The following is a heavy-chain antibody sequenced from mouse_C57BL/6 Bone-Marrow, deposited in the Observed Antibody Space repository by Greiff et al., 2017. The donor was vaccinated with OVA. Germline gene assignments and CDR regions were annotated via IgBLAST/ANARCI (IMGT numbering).Heavy chain of an antibody. CDR3: ARFPGDVGYFDV. V-gene: IGHV5-4*01. CDR2: ISDGGSYT. Sequence: EVQRVESGGGLVKPGGSLKLSCAASGFTFSSYAMSWVRQTPEQRLEWVATISDGGSYTYYPDNVKGRFTISRDNAKNNLYLQMSHLKSEDTAMYYCARFPGDVGYFDVWGTGTTVTVSS. D-gene: IGHD3-3*01. J-gene: IGHJ1*03. CDR1: GFTFSSYA.